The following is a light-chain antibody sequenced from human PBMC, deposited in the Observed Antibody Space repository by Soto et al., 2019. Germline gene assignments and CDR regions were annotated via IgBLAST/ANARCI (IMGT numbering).Light chain of an antibody. CDR2: EVS. CDR1: SSDVGGYHY. CDR3: SSYAGSENFV. J-gene: IGLJ1*01. Sequence: QSVLTQPPSASGSPLQSVTIACTGTSSDVGGYHYVSWYQQHPGKDPKLIIYEVSERPSGVPDRFSGTKSDNTDSLTVSGLQAEDEADYYCSSYAGSENFVFGTGSKVTVX. V-gene: IGLV2-8*01.